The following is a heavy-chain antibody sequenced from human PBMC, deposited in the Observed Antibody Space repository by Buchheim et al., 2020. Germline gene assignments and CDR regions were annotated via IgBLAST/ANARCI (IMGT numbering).Heavy chain of an antibody. CDR3: TRVRVEMATIGDFDL. V-gene: IGHV3-7*01. D-gene: IGHD5-24*01. Sequence: EVQLVESGGGLVQPGGSLRLSCAASGFTFSSYWMSWVRQAPGKGLEWVANIKQDGSEKYYVDSVKGRFTISRDNAKNSLYLQMNSLRAEDTAVYYCTRVRVEMATIGDFDLWGRGTL. J-gene: IGHJ2*01. CDR2: IKQDGSEK. CDR1: GFTFSSYW.